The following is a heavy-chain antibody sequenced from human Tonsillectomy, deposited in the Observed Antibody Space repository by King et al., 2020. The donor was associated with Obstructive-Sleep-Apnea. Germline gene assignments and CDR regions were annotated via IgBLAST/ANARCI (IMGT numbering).Heavy chain of an antibody. J-gene: IGHJ5*02. D-gene: IGHD3-10*01. Sequence: VQLVESGGGLVKPGGSLRLSCAASGFTFSDYYMNWIRQAPGKGLEWVSYISSDGSSVYYADSLKGRFTISRDNAKNSLHLQMNSLRAEVTAVYYCARDYYASGSYGWFDPWGQGILVTVSS. CDR1: GFTFSDYY. V-gene: IGHV3-11*01. CDR3: ARDYYASGSYGWFDP. CDR2: ISSDGSSV.